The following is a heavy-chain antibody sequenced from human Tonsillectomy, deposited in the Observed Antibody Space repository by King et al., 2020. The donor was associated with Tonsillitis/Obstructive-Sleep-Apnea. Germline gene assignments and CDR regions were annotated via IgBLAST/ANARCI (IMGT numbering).Heavy chain of an antibody. Sequence: VQLVESGGGLVQPGGSLRLSCAASGFTFSSYTMHWVRQAPGKGLEYVSAISSNGGSTYYANSVKGRSTISRDNSKNTLYLQMGSLRAEDMAVYYCARCLVVDLDAFISGWLLNWVDSWGQGTLVTVSS. CDR3: ARCLVVDLDAFISGWLLNWVDS. V-gene: IGHV3-64*01. D-gene: IGHD6-19*01. CDR2: ISSNGGST. CDR1: GFTFSSYT. J-gene: IGHJ5*01.